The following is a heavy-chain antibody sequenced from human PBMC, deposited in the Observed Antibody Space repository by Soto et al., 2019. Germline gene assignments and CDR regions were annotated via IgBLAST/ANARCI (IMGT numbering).Heavy chain of an antibody. CDR2: IDPLDSHT. V-gene: IGHV5-10-1*01. CDR1: GYIRNTDW. J-gene: IGHJ4*02. CDR3: SRHHVGMVAEDS. Sequence: GESLKISCKASGYIRNTDWISWVRQKPGKGLEWMGRIDPLDSHTKYSPSFEGRVNISADRSIATAYLHWTSLETSDTAMCSCSRHHVGMVAEDSWRQGTLVTVSS. D-gene: IGHD2-15*01.